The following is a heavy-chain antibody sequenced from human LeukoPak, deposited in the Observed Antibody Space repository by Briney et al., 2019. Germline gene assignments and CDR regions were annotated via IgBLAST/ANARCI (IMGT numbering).Heavy chain of an antibody. CDR1: GFTFSSYS. V-gene: IGHV3-21*01. Sequence: GGSLRLSCAASGFTFSSYSMNWVRQAPGKGLEWVSSISSSSSYIYYADSVKGRFTISRDNAKNSLYLQMNSLRAEDTAVYYCARDSMYYYGSGSRSYWGQGTLVTVSS. CDR3: ARDSMYYYGSGSRSY. J-gene: IGHJ4*02. D-gene: IGHD3-10*01. CDR2: ISSSSSYI.